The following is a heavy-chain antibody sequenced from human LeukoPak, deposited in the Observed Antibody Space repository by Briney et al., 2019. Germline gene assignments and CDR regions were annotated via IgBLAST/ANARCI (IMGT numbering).Heavy chain of an antibody. D-gene: IGHD6-25*01. V-gene: IGHV1-69*13. Sequence: ASEKVSCKASGGTFSSYAISWGRQAPGQGLEWMGGIIPIFGTANCAQKFQGRVTITADESTSTAYMELSSLRSEDTAVYYCARGGSGVAFDIWGQGTMVTVSS. CDR3: ARGGSGVAFDI. CDR2: IIPIFGTA. CDR1: GGTFSSYA. J-gene: IGHJ3*02.